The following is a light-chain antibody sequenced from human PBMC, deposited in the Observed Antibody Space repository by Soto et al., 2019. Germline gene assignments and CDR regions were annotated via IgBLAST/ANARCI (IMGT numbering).Light chain of an antibody. CDR2: NNN. J-gene: IGLJ2*01. CDR1: TSNIVRNP. Sequence: QSALTQSPSASGTPGQRVTISCSGGTSNIVRNPVTWYQQFPGTAPRLLIDNNNQRPSGVSDRFSASKSGASASLAISGLQSEDEATYFCAAWDDSLKGPMLGGGTKLTVL. CDR3: AAWDDSLKGPM. V-gene: IGLV1-44*01.